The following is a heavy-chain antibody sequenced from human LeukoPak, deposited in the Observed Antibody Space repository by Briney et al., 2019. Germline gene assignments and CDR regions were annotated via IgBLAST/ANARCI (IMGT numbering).Heavy chain of an antibody. V-gene: IGHV3-7*01. J-gene: IGHJ6*03. CDR3: AKGSKAVLFTRDYYLDV. CDR1: GFTFSSYW. D-gene: IGHD6-19*01. Sequence: GESLRLSCAASGFTFSSYWMSWVRQAPGKGLEWVANIKQDGSEKYYVDSVKGRFTISRDNSKNTLYLQMNSLRAEDTAVYYCAKGSKAVLFTRDYYLDVWGKGTTVTISS. CDR2: IKQDGSEK.